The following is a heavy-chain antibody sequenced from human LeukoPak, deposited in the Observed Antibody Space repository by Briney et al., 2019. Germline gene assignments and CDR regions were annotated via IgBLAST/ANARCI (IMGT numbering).Heavy chain of an antibody. CDR1: GYSISSGYY. J-gene: IGHJ6*03. D-gene: IGHD2-2*01. CDR2: IYHSGST. Sequence: SETLSLTCTVSGYSISSGYYWGWVRQPPGKGLEWIGSIYHSGSTYYNPSLKSRVTISADTSQNQFSLKLSSVTAADTAVYYRARADQLLLWGHYYYMDVWGKGTTVTISS. V-gene: IGHV4-38-2*02. CDR3: ARADQLLLWGHYYYMDV.